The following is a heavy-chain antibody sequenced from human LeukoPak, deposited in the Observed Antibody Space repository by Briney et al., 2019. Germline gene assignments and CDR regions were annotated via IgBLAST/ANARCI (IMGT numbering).Heavy chain of an antibody. Sequence: PSETLSLTCAVYGGSFSGYYWSWIRQPPGKGLEWIGEINHSGSTNYNPSLKSRVTISVDTSKNQFSLKLGSVTAADTAVYYCARKGSNKNYYDSSGYYYPFDYWGQGALVTVSS. V-gene: IGHV4-34*01. D-gene: IGHD3-22*01. CDR3: ARKGSNKNYYDSSGYYYPFDY. CDR2: INHSGST. J-gene: IGHJ4*02. CDR1: GGSFSGYY.